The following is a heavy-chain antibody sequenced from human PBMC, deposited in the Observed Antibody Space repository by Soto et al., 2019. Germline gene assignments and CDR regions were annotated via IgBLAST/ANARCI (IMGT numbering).Heavy chain of an antibody. CDR1: GGTFSSYA. CDR2: IIPIFGTA. Sequence: QVQLVQSGAEVKKPASSVKVSCKASGGTFSSYAISWVRQAPGQGLEWMGGIIPIFGTANYAQKFQGRVTITAAESTSTAYTELSSLRSEDTAVYYCARRGGSCHIWCNWFDPWGQGTLVTVSS. D-gene: IGHD2-15*01. J-gene: IGHJ5*02. CDR3: ARRGGSCHIWCNWFDP. V-gene: IGHV1-69*01.